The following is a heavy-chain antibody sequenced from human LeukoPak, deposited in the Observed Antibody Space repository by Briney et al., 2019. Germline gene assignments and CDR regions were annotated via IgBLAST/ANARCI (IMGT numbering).Heavy chain of an antibody. CDR3: AKVHSSGWYYFDY. Sequence: PGRSLRLSCAASGFTFDDYAMHWVRQAPGKGLEWVSGISWNSGSIGYVDSVKGRFTISRDNAKNSLYLQMNSLRAEDTALYYCAKVHSSGWYYFDYWGQGTLVTVSS. V-gene: IGHV3-9*01. D-gene: IGHD6-19*01. CDR1: GFTFDDYA. CDR2: ISWNSGSI. J-gene: IGHJ4*02.